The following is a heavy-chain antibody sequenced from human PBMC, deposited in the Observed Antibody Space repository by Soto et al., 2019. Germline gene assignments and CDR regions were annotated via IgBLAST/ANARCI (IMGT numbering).Heavy chain of an antibody. Sequence: QVQLVESGGGVVQPGRSLRLSCAASGFTFSSYGMHWVRQAPGKGLQWVAVISYDGSNKYYADSVKGRFTISIDNSQTTLYLQMTSLRAEDTAVYYCVGGYYFGNYWGQGTLVTVSS. J-gene: IGHJ4*02. V-gene: IGHV3-30*03. CDR1: GFTFSSYG. CDR2: ISYDGSNK. CDR3: VGGYYFGNY. D-gene: IGHD3-22*01.